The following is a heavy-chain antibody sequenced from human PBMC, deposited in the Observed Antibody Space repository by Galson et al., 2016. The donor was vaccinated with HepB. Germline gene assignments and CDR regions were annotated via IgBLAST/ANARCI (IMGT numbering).Heavy chain of an antibody. Sequence: SLRLSCAASGFTFSSYAMRWIRQAPGKGLEWVSALSGNGYSTSYADSGKGRFAISRDNSKNTLYLQMNSLRAEGTAVYYCAKGYGFWTAFDSWGQGTLVTVSS. J-gene: IGHJ4*02. CDR2: LSGNGYST. CDR1: GFTFSSYA. V-gene: IGHV3-23*01. CDR3: AKGYGFWTAFDS. D-gene: IGHD3-3*01.